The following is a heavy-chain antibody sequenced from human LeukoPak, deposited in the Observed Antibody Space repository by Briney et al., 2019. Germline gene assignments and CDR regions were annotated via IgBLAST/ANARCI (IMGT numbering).Heavy chain of an antibody. CDR2: SYYSGST. Sequence: SVPLSLPCTVSGLPISSSRYHWPPVGQPPGKVGEWNVSSYYSGSTYYNPSLKRRVTISVDTYKNHFSQKLMSVTAADTAVDYCARLTLLTVAGTYYFDYWGQGTLVTVSS. CDR1: GLPISSSRYH. V-gene: IGHV4-39*02. CDR3: ARLTLLTVAGTYYFDY. D-gene: IGHD6-19*01. J-gene: IGHJ4*02.